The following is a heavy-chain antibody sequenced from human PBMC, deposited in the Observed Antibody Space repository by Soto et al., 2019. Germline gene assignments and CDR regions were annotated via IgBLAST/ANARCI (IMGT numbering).Heavy chain of an antibody. D-gene: IGHD1-1*01. Sequence: QVQLVESGGGVVQPGRSLRLSCAASGFTFSSYGMHWVRQAPGKGLEWVAVIWYDGSNKYYADSVKGRFTISRDNSKNTLYLQMNSLRAEDTAVYYWARDRAAGTAGLGYYYCGMDVWGQGTTVTVSS. V-gene: IGHV3-33*01. CDR3: ARDRAAGTAGLGYYYCGMDV. CDR1: GFTFSSYG. CDR2: IWYDGSNK. J-gene: IGHJ6*02.